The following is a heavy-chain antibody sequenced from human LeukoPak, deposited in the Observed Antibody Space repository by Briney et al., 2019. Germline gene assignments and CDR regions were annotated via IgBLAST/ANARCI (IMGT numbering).Heavy chain of an antibody. CDR1: GFTVSSNY. CDR2: INSYSSYI. CDR3: ARDESTVVTNYYYYYMDV. J-gene: IGHJ6*03. Sequence: PGGSLRLSCAASGFTVSSNYMSWVRQAPGKGLEWVSSINSYSSYIYYADSVKGRFTISRDNAKNSLYLQMNSLRAEDTAVYYCARDESTVVTNYYYYYMDVWGKGTTVTVSS. D-gene: IGHD4-23*01. V-gene: IGHV3-21*01.